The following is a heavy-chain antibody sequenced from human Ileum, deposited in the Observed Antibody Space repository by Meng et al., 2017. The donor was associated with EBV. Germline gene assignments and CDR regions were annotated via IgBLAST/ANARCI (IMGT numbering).Heavy chain of an antibody. CDR2: MLCTGTT. Sequence: GWGQVVGWGAGALALGWAVTGACIDGGYDYWGWSGRARGKGLEGSAGMLCTGTTYCNPALENGLTKAVDTSKNQVSLKLTSMTAADTAIYYCARHRRYSLSYAGGYVDLWGRGTLVTVSS. J-gene: IGHJ2*01. CDR1: GACIDGGYDY. V-gene: IGHV4-39*01. CDR3: ARHRRYSLSYAGGYVDL. D-gene: IGHD3-16*01.